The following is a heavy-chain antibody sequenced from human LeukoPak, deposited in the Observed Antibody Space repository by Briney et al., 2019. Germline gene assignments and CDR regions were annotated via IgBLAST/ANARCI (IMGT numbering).Heavy chain of an antibody. V-gene: IGHV4-59*08. D-gene: IGHD3-10*01. J-gene: IGHJ5*02. CDR1: GVSISGHY. CDR2: ISHSGDT. CDR3: AAHLWFGELFSWFDP. Sequence: KSSETLSLTCSVSGVSISGHYWSWIRLPPGKGLEWIGYISHSGDTRYSPSLKSRVTISLDTSKNQFSLTLNSVTAADTAVYYCAAHLWFGELFSWFDPWGQGTLVTVSS.